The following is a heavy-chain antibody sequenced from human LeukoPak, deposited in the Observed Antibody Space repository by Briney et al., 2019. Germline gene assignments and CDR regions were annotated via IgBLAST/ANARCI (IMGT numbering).Heavy chain of an antibody. Sequence: GGSLRLSCEAAGFSFRDYPMGWVRRASGKRLEWVSGISAGADVIFYADPVKGRITISRDNSKNTLYLQMNSLRAEDSAEYYCAKSLLTTATGTGRAFDIWGQGTMVTVSS. J-gene: IGHJ3*02. V-gene: IGHV3-23*01. CDR2: ISAGADVI. D-gene: IGHD1-1*01. CDR1: GFSFRDYP. CDR3: AKSLLTTATGTGRAFDI.